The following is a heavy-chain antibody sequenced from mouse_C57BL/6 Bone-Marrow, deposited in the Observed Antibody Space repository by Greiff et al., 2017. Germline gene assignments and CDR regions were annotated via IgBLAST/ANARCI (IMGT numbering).Heavy chain of an antibody. J-gene: IGHJ1*03. CDR3: ARDAKYYGSSYWYFDV. D-gene: IGHD1-1*01. CDR1: GFTFSDFY. V-gene: IGHV7-1*01. CDR2: SRNKANDYTT. Sequence: EVKVVESGGGLVQSGRSLRLSCATSGFTFSDFYMEWVRQAPGKGLEWIAASRNKANDYTTEYSASVKGRFIVSRDTSQSILYLQMNALRDEDTAIYYCARDAKYYGSSYWYFDVWGTGTTVTVSS.